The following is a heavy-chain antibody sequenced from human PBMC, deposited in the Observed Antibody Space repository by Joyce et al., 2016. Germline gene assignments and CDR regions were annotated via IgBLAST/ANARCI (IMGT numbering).Heavy chain of an antibody. V-gene: IGHV4-59*01. CDR1: GDSNSFYY. D-gene: IGHD1-26*01. CDR2: IYHSGGA. J-gene: IGHJ3*02. CDR3: ASPSVGPHAFDI. Sequence: QVQLQESGPGLVKPSETLSLTCTVSGDSNSFYYWAWIRQPPGKGLEWIGYIYHSGGANYNPSLKSRVTISIDTSKNKFSLKLNSVTAADTAVYYCASPSVGPHAFDIWGRGTMVIVSS.